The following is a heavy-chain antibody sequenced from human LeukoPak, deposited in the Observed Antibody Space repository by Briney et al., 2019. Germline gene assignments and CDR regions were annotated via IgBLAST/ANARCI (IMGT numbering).Heavy chain of an antibody. CDR1: GFTFSSYS. J-gene: IGHJ4*02. D-gene: IGHD3-10*01. V-gene: IGHV3-48*01. CDR3: ARDGAMVRGVITYFDH. CDR2: ISSSSSTT. Sequence: GGSLRLSCAASGFTFSSYSMNWVRQAPGKGLEWVSYISSSSSTTYYADSVKGRFTISRDNAKNSLYLQMNSLRAEDTAVYYCARDGAMVRGVITYFDHWGQGTLVTVSS.